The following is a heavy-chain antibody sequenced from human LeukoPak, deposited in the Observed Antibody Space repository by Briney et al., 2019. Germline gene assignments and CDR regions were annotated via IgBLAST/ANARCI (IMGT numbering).Heavy chain of an antibody. V-gene: IGHV3-21*01. Sequence: SGGSLRLSCVASGFTFSIYTMSWVRQAPGKGQEWVSSITSSSSSIYSADSVKGRLTISRDNAKNSLYLEMNSLRDEDTAVYYCARDLAWGAYWGQGTLVTVSS. CDR2: ITSSSSSI. CDR3: ARDLAWGAY. CDR1: GFTFSIYT. D-gene: IGHD4/OR15-4a*01. J-gene: IGHJ4*02.